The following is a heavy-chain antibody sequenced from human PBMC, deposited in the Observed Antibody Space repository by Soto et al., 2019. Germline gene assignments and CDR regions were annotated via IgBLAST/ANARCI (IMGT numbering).Heavy chain of an antibody. CDR1: GGTFSSYA. CDR2: IIPIFGTA. V-gene: IGHV1-69*13. CDR3: ARGHTPTYYDFWSGYNDAFDI. Sequence: ASVKVSCKASGGTFSSYAISWVRQAPGQGLEWMGGIIPIFGTANYAQKFQGRIKITADESTSTADMELSSLRSEDTAVYYCARGHTPTYYDFWSGYNDAFDIWGQGTMVTVSS. J-gene: IGHJ3*02. D-gene: IGHD3-3*01.